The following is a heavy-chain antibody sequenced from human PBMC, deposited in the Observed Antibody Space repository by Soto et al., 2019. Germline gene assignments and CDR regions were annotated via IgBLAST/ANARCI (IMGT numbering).Heavy chain of an antibody. Sequence: GESLKISCKGSGYSFTTYWIHWVRQMPGKGLEWMGIIYPGDSDTRYSPSFQGQVTISADKSISTAYLQWSSLKASDTAMYYCVRHSTERELLSHAFDIWGQGTMVTVSS. J-gene: IGHJ3*02. V-gene: IGHV5-51*01. CDR1: GYSFTTYW. D-gene: IGHD1-7*01. CDR2: IYPGDSDT. CDR3: VRHSTERELLSHAFDI.